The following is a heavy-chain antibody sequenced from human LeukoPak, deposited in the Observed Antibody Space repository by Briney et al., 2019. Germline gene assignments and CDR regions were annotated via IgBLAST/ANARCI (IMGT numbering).Heavy chain of an antibody. V-gene: IGHV3-30*04. CDR1: GFTFSSYA. CDR2: ISYDGSNK. CDR3: ARANIRLGELSLSDY. Sequence: HPGGSLRLSCAASGFTFSSYAMHWVRQAPGKGLEWVAVISYDGSNKYYADSVKGRFTISRDNSKNTLYLQMNSLRAEDTAVYYCARANIRLGELSLSDYWGQGTLVTVSS. J-gene: IGHJ4*02. D-gene: IGHD3-16*02.